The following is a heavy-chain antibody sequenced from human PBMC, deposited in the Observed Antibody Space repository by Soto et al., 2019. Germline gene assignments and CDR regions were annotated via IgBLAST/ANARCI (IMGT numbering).Heavy chain of an antibody. Sequence: PSETLSVTCAASGFSIRNSYRSWVRKSPGKGLEWIGYIYSSGSTNYNPPLKSRVTISVDTSKNQFSLKLSSLIAADTAVYYCARHSPPFFYGSGPWDVWGQGTTVT. D-gene: IGHD3-10*01. J-gene: IGHJ6*02. CDR2: IYSSGST. CDR3: ARHSPPFFYGSGPWDV. CDR1: GFSIRNSY. V-gene: IGHV4-59*08.